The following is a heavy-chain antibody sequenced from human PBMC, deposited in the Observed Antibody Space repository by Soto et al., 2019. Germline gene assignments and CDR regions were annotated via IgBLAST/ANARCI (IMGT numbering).Heavy chain of an antibody. D-gene: IGHD1-26*01. CDR1: GFTFRNHG. CDR3: ARDLGWEQLLGH. J-gene: IGHJ4*02. CDR2: IWHDGSNK. V-gene: IGHV3-33*01. Sequence: QVQLVESGGGVVQPGRSLRLSCETSGFTFRNHGMHWVRQAPGKGLEWVAVIWHDGSNKFYADSVKGRFTVSRDDSKNTMYLQMNSLRAEDTAVYYCARDLGWEQLLGHWGQGTLVTVSS.